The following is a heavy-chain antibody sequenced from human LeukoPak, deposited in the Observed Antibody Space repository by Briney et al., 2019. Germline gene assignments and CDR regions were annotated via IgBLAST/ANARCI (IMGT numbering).Heavy chain of an antibody. D-gene: IGHD3-10*01. CDR3: ARAALSDY. CDR2: INPNSGGT. J-gene: IGHJ4*02. V-gene: IGHV1-2*02. Sequence: GASVKVSCKASGYTFTSYDINWVRQATGQGLEWMGWINPNSGGTNYAQKFQGRVTMTRDTSISTAYMELSRLRSDDTAVYYCARAALSDYWGQGTLVTVSS. CDR1: GYTFTSYD.